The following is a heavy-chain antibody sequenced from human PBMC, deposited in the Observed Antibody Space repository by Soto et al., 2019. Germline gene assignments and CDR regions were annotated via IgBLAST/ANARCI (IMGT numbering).Heavy chain of an antibody. J-gene: IGHJ6*02. CDR1: GGSISNADYY. CDR2: IYYSGSS. CDR3: ARAIVVTVGGMDV. D-gene: IGHD5-12*01. V-gene: IGHV4-30-4*01. Sequence: QVQLKESGPGLVNPSQTLSLTCTGSGGSISNADYYWSWVRQHPVKGLEWIGYIYYSGSSFFNPSLKSLVTMSKYTSKNQFSLRLTSVTAADTSVYYCARAIVVTVGGMDVWGRGTTVTVSS.